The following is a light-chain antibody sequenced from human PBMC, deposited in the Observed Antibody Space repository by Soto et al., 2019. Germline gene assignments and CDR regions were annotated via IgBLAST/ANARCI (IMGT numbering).Light chain of an antibody. CDR2: SAS. J-gene: IGKJ3*01. V-gene: IGKV3-20*01. CDR1: RTVDGNY. CDR3: QQYSASPRT. Sequence: PGERATLSCMASRTVDGNYLAWYHQKPGQAPMLLIHSASTRAPGIPDRFSASGAGTDFTLTISRLEPEDSAVYYCQQYSASPRTFGPGTKVDIK.